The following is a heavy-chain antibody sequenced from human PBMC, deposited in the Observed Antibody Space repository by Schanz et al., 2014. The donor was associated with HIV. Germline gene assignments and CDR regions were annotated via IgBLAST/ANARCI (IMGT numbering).Heavy chain of an antibody. CDR3: ARELITVPNSYYSHFGMDV. V-gene: IGHV1-2*02. D-gene: IGHD2-2*01. J-gene: IGHJ6*02. Sequence: QVQLVQSGAEVKKPGSSVKISCKASGDSFSNLGINWVRQAPGQGLEWMGWIDPNSGDTNYAPKFQGRVTVTSDTSIRTTYMEVRRLRYDDTAVYFCARELITVPNSYYSHFGMDVWGQGTTVTVSS. CDR1: GDSFSNLG. CDR2: IDPNSGDT.